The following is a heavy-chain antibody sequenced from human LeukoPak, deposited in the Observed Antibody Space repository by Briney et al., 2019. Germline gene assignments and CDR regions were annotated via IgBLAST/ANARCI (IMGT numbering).Heavy chain of an antibody. V-gene: IGHV4-39*01. Sequence: SESLSLTCTVSGGSIRSSSYYSGWIRQPPWKGLERFGRIDYSGTTYYNPSLKSRVTISVDTSRNQFSRKLSSVTAADTAVYYCAILAGTGRFLLVFDYWGQGTLVTVSS. CDR2: IDYSGTT. CDR3: AILAGTGRFLLVFDY. D-gene: IGHD6-13*01. J-gene: IGHJ4*02. CDR1: GGSIRSSSYY.